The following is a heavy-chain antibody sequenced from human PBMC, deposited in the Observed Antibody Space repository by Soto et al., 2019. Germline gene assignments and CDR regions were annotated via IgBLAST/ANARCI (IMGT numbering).Heavy chain of an antibody. CDR1: GFTFSSYW. CDR3: QGGIAAAGTVDY. V-gene: IGHV3-74*01. J-gene: IGHJ4*02. Sequence: EVRLVESGGGLVQPGGSLRLSCAASGFTFSSYWMNWVRQAPGKGLVWVSRINSDGSSTSYADSVKGRFTISRDNAKNTLYLQMNSLRAEDTAVYYCQGGIAAAGTVDYWGQGTLVTVSS. D-gene: IGHD6-13*01. CDR2: INSDGSST.